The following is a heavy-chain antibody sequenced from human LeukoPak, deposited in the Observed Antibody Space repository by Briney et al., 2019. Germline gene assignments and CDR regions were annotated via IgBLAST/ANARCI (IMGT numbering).Heavy chain of an antibody. CDR1: GFTFSGSA. CDR3: TRHFTYYYDSSGYGDYYFDY. Sequence: GGSLRLSCGASGFTFSGSAMHWVRQASGKGLEWVGRIRSKANSYATAYAASVKGRFTVSRDDSKNTAYLQMNSLKTEDTAVYYCTRHFTYYYDSSGYGDYYFDYWGQGTLVTVSS. J-gene: IGHJ4*02. D-gene: IGHD3-22*01. V-gene: IGHV3-73*01. CDR2: IRSKANSYAT.